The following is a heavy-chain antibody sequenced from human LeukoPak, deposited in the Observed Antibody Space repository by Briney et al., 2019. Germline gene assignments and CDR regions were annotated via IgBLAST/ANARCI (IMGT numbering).Heavy chain of an antibody. D-gene: IGHD6-19*01. CDR3: ARQRGSGCLDY. V-gene: IGHV3-7*01. CDR1: RFTLSNYW. Sequence: GGSLRLSCAASRFTLSNYWMSWVRQAPGKALGWVANIKQDGSETYYVDSVKGRFTISRDNAKNSLSLQMNSLRAEDTAVYYCARQRGSGCLDYWGQGTLVTVSS. CDR2: IKQDGSET. J-gene: IGHJ4*02.